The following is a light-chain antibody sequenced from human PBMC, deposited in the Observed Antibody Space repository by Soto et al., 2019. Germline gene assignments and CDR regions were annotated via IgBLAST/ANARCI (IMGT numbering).Light chain of an antibody. CDR3: HQYGGSPRT. J-gene: IGKJ1*01. CDR1: QSVSSSY. Sequence: EIVLTQSPGTLSLSPGERATLSCRASQSVSSSYLAWYQQKPGQAPRLLIYGASSRATGIPDRFSGSGSGTDFTLTINRLEPEDFAVYYCHQYGGSPRTLGQGTKVEIK. CDR2: GAS. V-gene: IGKV3-20*01.